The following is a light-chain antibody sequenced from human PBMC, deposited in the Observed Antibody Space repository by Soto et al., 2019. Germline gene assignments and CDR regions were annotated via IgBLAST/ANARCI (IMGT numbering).Light chain of an antibody. CDR3: QQYKSWPPIT. CDR2: EAS. CDR1: QSVDTN. Sequence: EIVLTQSPATLSVSPGERATLSCRASQSVDTNLAWHQQKPGQAPRLLIYEASTRATGIPARFSGSGSGTEFTLTISSLQSEDFAVYYFQQYKSWPPITSRKGTRLEIK. V-gene: IGKV3-15*01. J-gene: IGKJ5*01.